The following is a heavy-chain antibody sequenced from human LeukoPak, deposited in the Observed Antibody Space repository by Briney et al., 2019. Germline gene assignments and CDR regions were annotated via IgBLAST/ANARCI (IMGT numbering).Heavy chain of an antibody. J-gene: IGHJ4*02. CDR2: IYYSGST. CDR1: GGSISSYY. D-gene: IGHD3-10*01. Sequence: KSSETLSLTCTVSGGSISSYYWSWIRQPPGRGLEWIGYIYYSGSTNYNPSLKSRVTISVDTSKNQFSLKLSSVTAADTAVYYCAREIDYYGSGSYQPFDYWGQGTLVTVSA. V-gene: IGHV4-59*01. CDR3: AREIDYYGSGSYQPFDY.